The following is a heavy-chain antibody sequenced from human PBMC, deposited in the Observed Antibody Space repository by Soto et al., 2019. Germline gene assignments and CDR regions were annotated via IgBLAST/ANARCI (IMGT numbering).Heavy chain of an antibody. CDR3: AREGYCSGGSCYSAKLADY. Sequence: SETLSLTCTVSGGSISSSSYYWGWIRQPPGKGLEWIGSIYYSGSTYYNPSLKSRVTISVDTSKNPFSLKLSSVTAADTAVHYCAREGYCSGGSCYSAKLADYWGQGTLVTVSS. D-gene: IGHD2-15*01. CDR2: IYYSGST. J-gene: IGHJ4*02. V-gene: IGHV4-39*01. CDR1: GGSISSSSYY.